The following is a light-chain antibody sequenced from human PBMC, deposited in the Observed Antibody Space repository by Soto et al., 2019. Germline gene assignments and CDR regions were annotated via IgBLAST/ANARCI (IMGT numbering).Light chain of an antibody. CDR1: QSVSNN. Sequence: EILLTQSPVTLSLSPGERATLSCISSQSVSNNYLAWYQQKPGQAPRLLIYGASTRATGIPARFSGSGSGTEFTLTISSLQSEDFAVYYCQQYNNWPPITFGQGTRLEI. V-gene: IGKV3-15*01. CDR2: GAS. CDR3: QQYNNWPPIT. J-gene: IGKJ5*01.